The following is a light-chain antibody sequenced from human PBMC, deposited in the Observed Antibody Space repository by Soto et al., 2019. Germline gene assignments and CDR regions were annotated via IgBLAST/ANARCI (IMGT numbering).Light chain of an antibody. V-gene: IGLV2-11*01. CDR1: RSDIGDYNF. Sequence: QSALTQPRSVSGSPGQSVTISCTGTRSDIGDYNFVSWYQQHPGKAPKLIIYDVRKRPSGVPDRFSGSKSGNTASLTISGLQTDDEADYHCCLYAGRYSQFGGGTKLTVL. CDR3: CLYAGRYSQ. J-gene: IGLJ3*02. CDR2: DVR.